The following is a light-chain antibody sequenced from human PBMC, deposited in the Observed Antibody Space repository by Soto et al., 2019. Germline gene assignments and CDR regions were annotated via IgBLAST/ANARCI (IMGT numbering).Light chain of an antibody. V-gene: IGLV2-8*01. J-gene: IGLJ2*01. CDR3: SSFAGNNNLV. Sequence: QSALTQPPSASGSLGQSVTISCTGTSSDVGGYNYVSWYQQHPGKAPKLMISEVSKRPSGVPDRFSGSKSGNTASLTVSGLQAEDEADYYCSSFAGNNNLVFGGGTKVTVL. CDR1: SSDVGGYNY. CDR2: EVS.